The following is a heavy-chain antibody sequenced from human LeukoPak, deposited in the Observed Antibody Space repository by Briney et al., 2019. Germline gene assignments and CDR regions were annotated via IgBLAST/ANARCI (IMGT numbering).Heavy chain of an antibody. CDR1: GFTFSSYW. Sequence: GGSLRLSCAASGFTFSSYWMSWVRQAPGKGLEWVANIKQDGSEKYYVDSVKGRFTISRDNAKNSLYLQMNSLRAEDTAVYYCARDRDCGGDCYVPYYYYGMDVWGQGTTVTVSS. D-gene: IGHD2-21*02. V-gene: IGHV3-7*01. CDR2: IKQDGSEK. CDR3: ARDRDCGGDCYVPYYYYGMDV. J-gene: IGHJ6*02.